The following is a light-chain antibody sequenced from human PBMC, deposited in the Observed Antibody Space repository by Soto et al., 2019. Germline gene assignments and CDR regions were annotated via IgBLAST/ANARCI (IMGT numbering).Light chain of an antibody. CDR1: QSFRGL. Sequence: EVVLTQSPVTLSLSPGERATLSCRASQSFRGLLAWYQQKPGQAPRLLIYDAYNRATGIPPRFSGSGSGTDFTLTISSLEPEDSAVYYCQQYNTYSWTFGQGTKVEIK. J-gene: IGKJ1*01. V-gene: IGKV3-11*01. CDR2: DAY. CDR3: QQYNTYSWT.